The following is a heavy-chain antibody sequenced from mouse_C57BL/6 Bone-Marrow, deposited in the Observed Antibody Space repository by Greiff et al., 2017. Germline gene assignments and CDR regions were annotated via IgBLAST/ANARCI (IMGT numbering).Heavy chain of an antibody. J-gene: IGHJ4*01. D-gene: IGHD2-13*01. CDR1: GFNIKDTY. CDR3: GGGGEGGYYAMDY. Sequence: VQLQQSGAELVKPGASVKLSCTASGFNIKDTYMHWVKQRPEQGLEWIGRIDPANGNTKYDPKFQGKATITADTSSNTAYLQLSSLTSEDTAVYYCGGGGEGGYYAMDYWGQGTSVTVSS. V-gene: IGHV14-3*02. CDR2: IDPANGNT.